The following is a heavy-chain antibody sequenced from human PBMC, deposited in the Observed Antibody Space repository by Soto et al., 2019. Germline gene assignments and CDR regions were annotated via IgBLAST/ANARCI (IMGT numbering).Heavy chain of an antibody. J-gene: IGHJ4*02. D-gene: IGHD3-10*01. CDR1: GFTFRNYG. Sequence: QVHLVESGGGVVQPGTSLRLSCVASGFTFRNYGMHWVRQAPGEGLECVATIWYDGSSTDYADSVKGRFTISRDNSKNTVFLQMNGLRVEDTAVYYCAKDRTFGESYNPQFDHWGQGTLVTVSP. CDR3: AKDRTFGESYNPQFDH. V-gene: IGHV3-33*06. CDR2: IWYDGSST.